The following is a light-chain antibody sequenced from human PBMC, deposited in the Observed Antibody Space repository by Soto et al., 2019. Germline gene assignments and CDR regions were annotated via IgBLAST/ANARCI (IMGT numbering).Light chain of an antibody. J-gene: IGKJ4*01. CDR2: DAS. Sequence: EIVLTQSPATLSLSPGERATLSCRASQSVDSHLAWYQQKLGQAPRLLIYDASNRATGIPGRFSGSGSETDFTLTISSLEAEDFAVYYCQQRSNWPLTFGGGTKLEIK. V-gene: IGKV3-11*01. CDR3: QQRSNWPLT. CDR1: QSVDSH.